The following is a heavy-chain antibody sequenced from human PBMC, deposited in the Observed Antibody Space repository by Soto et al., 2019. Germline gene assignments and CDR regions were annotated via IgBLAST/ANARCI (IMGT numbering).Heavy chain of an antibody. CDR1: GITFSNAW. D-gene: IGHD6-25*01. Sequence: SGGSLRLSCAASGITFSNAWMIWVRQAPGKGLEWVGRIKSKTDGGTTDYVASVKGRFSISRDDSKNTLYLQMNSLKIEDTAVYYCTTPHLSGYFAFDPWGQGTLVTVSS. J-gene: IGHJ5*02. CDR2: IKSKTDGGTT. CDR3: TTPHLSGYFAFDP. V-gene: IGHV3-15*01.